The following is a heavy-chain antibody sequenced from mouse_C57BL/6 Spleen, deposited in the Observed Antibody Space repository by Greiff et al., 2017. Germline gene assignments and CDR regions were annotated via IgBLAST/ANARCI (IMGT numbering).Heavy chain of an antibody. CDR2: IRNKANGYTT. Sequence: EVMLVESGGGLVQPGGSLSLSCAASGFTFTDYYMSWVRQPPGKALEWLGFIRNKANGYTTEYSASVKGRFTISRDNSQSILYLQMNALRAEDSATYYCARSLTGTDFDYWGKGTTLTVSS. CDR3: ARSLTGTDFDY. CDR1: GFTFTDYY. V-gene: IGHV7-3*01. J-gene: IGHJ2*01. D-gene: IGHD4-1*01.